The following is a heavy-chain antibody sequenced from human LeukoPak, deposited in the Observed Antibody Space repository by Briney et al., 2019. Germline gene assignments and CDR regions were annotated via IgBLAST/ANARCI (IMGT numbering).Heavy chain of an antibody. CDR1: GFTFGSFW. V-gene: IGHV3-74*01. Sequence: GGSLRLSCAASGFTFGSFWMHWVRQAPGKGPVWVSSMNSDGSSTTYADSVKGRFTISRDNAKNTLYLQMNSLRVEDTAVYYCARGSEYSSSWYVDYWGQGTLVSVSS. J-gene: IGHJ4*02. D-gene: IGHD6-13*01. CDR3: ARGSEYSSSWYVDY. CDR2: MNSDGSST.